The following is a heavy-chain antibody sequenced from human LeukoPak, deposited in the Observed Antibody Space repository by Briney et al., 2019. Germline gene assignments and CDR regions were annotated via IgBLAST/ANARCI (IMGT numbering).Heavy chain of an antibody. CDR3: ARASTWVPGKDSSGYYYPYAFDI. Sequence: GGSLRLSCAASIFTFSSSVMHWVRQAPGKGLKWVAAISYDGSDKYYADSVKGRFTTSRDNPKNTLYLQVNNLRGEDTAVYHCARASTWVPGKDSSGYYYPYAFDIWGQGTMVTVSS. CDR1: IFTFSSSV. D-gene: IGHD3-22*01. V-gene: IGHV3-30*14. J-gene: IGHJ3*02. CDR2: ISYDGSDK.